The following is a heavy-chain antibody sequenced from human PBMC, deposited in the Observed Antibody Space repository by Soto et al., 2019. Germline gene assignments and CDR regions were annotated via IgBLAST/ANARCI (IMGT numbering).Heavy chain of an antibody. CDR2: ISSNGDST. V-gene: IGHV3-23*01. J-gene: IGHJ3*02. CDR3: AHPLGYGVFDALDI. Sequence: GGSLRLSCAASGFIFSTYAMNWVRQAPGKGLEWVSAISSNGDSTYYAESVRGRFTISRDNSINTLYLQMRSLRPDDTAVYYCAHPLGYGVFDALDIWGQGTMVTVSS. CDR1: GFIFSTYA. D-gene: IGHD4-17*01.